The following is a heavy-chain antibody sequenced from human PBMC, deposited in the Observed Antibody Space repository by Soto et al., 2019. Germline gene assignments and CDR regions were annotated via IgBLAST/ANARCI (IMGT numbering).Heavy chain of an antibody. CDR2: IWYDGSNK. Sequence: GGSLRLSCAASGFTFSSYGMHWVRQAPGKGLEWVAVIWYDGSNKYYADSVKGRFTISRDNSKNTLYLQMNSLRAEDTAVYYCARDRRRYQLLFGSYHYYGMDVWGQGTTVTVSS. CDR3: ARDRRRYQLLFGSYHYYGMDV. J-gene: IGHJ6*02. D-gene: IGHD2-2*01. V-gene: IGHV3-33*01. CDR1: GFTFSSYG.